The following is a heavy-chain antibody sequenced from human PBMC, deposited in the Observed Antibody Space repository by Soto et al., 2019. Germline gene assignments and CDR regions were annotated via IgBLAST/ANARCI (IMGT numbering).Heavy chain of an antibody. J-gene: IGHJ6*03. V-gene: IGHV1-24*01. CDR3: ATGSAPLLFRPRTEVYYYYMDV. Sequence: ASVKVSCKVSGYTLTELSMHWVRQAPGKGLEWMGGFDPEDGETIYAQKFQGRVTMTEDTSTDTAYMELSSLRSEDTAVYYCATGSAPLLFRPRTEVYYYYMDVWGKGTTVTVSS. CDR1: GYTLTELS. CDR2: FDPEDGET. D-gene: IGHD1-1*01.